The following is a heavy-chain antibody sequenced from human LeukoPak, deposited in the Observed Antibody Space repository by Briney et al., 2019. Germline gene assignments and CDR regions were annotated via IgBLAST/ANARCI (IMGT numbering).Heavy chain of an antibody. CDR1: GFSFENYN. J-gene: IGHJ4*02. D-gene: IGHD4-17*01. V-gene: IGHV3-21*01. CDR3: ARDRTTVTVFDY. Sequence: PGGSLRLSCAASGFSFENYNMNWVRQAPGKGLEWVAYINAITGYIYYADSLKGRFTISRDNAKKSLFLEMNSLRVEDTAVYYCARDRTTVTVFDYWGQGILVTVSS. CDR2: INAITGYI.